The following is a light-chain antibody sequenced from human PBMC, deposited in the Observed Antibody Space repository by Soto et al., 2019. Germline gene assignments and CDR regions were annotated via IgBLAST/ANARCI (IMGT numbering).Light chain of an antibody. J-gene: IGKJ4*01. CDR2: WAS. V-gene: IGKV4-1*01. Sequence: DIVMTQSPDSLAVSMGERATINCTSSQSVLYSSNNENYLAWYQQKPGQPPKLLIYWASARESGVPDRFSGSGSGTDFTLTISSLQAEDVAVYYCQQYYSSPLTFGGGTKVEIK. CDR3: QQYYSSPLT. CDR1: QSVLYSSNNENY.